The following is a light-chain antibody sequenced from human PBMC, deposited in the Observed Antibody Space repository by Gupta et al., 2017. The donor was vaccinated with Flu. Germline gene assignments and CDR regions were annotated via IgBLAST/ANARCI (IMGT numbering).Light chain of an antibody. CDR1: QSVSSY. CDR3: QQRGNWPRLT. J-gene: IGKJ4*01. CDR2: DAS. V-gene: IGKV3-11*01. Sequence: ERATLSCRASQSVSSYLAWYQQKPGQAPRLLIYDASNRATGIPARFSGSGSGTDFTLTISGLEPEDFAVYCCQQRGNWPRLTFGGGTKVEIK.